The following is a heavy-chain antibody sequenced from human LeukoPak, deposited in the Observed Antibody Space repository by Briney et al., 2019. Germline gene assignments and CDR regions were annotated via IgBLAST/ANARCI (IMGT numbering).Heavy chain of an antibody. J-gene: IGHJ4*02. CDR2: IWYDGSNK. CDR3: AKDCSGTYFDY. D-gene: IGHD2-15*01. Sequence: GGSLRLSCTASGLTINSDWMSWVRQAPGKGLEWVAVIWYDGSNKYYADSVKGRFTISRDNSKNTVYLEMNSLRVEDTAVYYCAKDCSGTYFDYWGQGTLVTVSS. CDR1: GLTINSDW. V-gene: IGHV3-33*06.